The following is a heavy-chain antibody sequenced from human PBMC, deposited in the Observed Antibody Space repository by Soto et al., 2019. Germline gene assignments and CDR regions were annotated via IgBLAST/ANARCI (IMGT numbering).Heavy chain of an antibody. CDR1: GGSFSGYY. D-gene: IGHD3-16*01. Sequence: SETLSLTCAVYGGSFSGYYWSWIRQPPGKGLEWIGEINHSGSTNYNPSLKSRVTISVDTSKNQFSLKLSSVTAADTAVYYCASGRDYDRLDPWGQGTLVTVSS. CDR3: ASGRDYDRLDP. J-gene: IGHJ5*02. CDR2: INHSGST. V-gene: IGHV4-34*01.